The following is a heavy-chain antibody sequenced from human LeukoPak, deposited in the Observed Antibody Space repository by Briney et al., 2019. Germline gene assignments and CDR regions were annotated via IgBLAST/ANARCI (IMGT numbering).Heavy chain of an antibody. CDR1: GFTFSSYA. J-gene: IGHJ3*02. Sequence: GGSLRLPCAASGFTFSSYAMHWVRQAPGKGLEWVAVISYDGSNKYYADSVKGRFTISRDNSKNTLYLQMNSLRAEDTAVYYCARVNQLLFALDIWGQGTMVTVSS. CDR2: ISYDGSNK. V-gene: IGHV3-30-3*01. CDR3: ARVNQLLFALDI. D-gene: IGHD2-2*01.